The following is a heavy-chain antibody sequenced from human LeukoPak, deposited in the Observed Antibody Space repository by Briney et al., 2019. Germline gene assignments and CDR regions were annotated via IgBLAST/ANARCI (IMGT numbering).Heavy chain of an antibody. Sequence: PGRSLRLSCAASGFTFSSYAMYWVRQAPGKGLEWVAVISYDGSNKYYADSVKGRFTISRDNSKNTLYLQMNSLRAEDTAVYYCARDGGEEWPDFDYWGQGTLVTVSS. D-gene: IGHD3-3*01. CDR2: ISYDGSNK. V-gene: IGHV3-30*04. CDR1: GFTFSSYA. J-gene: IGHJ4*02. CDR3: ARDGGEEWPDFDY.